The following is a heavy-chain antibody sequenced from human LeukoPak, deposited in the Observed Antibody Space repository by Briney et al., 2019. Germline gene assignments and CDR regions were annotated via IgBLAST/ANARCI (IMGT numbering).Heavy chain of an antibody. CDR3: ANEVRPNDY. Sequence: GGSLRLSCAVSGFTFNSHAMCWVRQAPGKGLEWVSSIDISGGSTYYADSVKGRFAISRDNSKNTLYLQMNSLRGEDTALYFCANEVRPNDYWGQGTLVTVSS. CDR1: GFTFNSHA. V-gene: IGHV3-23*01. J-gene: IGHJ4*02. CDR2: IDISGGST. D-gene: IGHD4/OR15-4a*01.